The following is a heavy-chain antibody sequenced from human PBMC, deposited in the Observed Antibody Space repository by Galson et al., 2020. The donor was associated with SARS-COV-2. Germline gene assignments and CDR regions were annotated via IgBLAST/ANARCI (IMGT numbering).Heavy chain of an antibody. J-gene: IGHJ6*02. D-gene: IGHD3-16*01. CDR2: IKEDGSEK. V-gene: IGHV3-7*01. CDR1: GFTFSSYW. Sequence: TGGSLRLSCAASGFTFSSYWMSWVRQAPGKGLEWVANIKEDGSEKHYVDSVKGRFTISRDNARNSLYLQMNSLRVEDTAVYYCEGGGSGMDVWGQGTTVTVSS. CDR3: EGGGSGMDV.